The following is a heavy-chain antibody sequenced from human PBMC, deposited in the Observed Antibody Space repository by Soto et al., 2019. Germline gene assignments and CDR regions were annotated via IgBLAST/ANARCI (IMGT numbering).Heavy chain of an antibody. V-gene: IGHV1-3*05. CDR3: ARDFSMVVVAPGY. Sequence: QVQLVQSGAEEKKPGASVKVSCKASGYTFTSYAMHWVRQAPGQRLEWMGWINAGIGDTQYSQDLQGGVTITGDTSANTAYRVLSSLGSEAPVVYYWARDFSMVVVAPGYWGQGTLVTVSS. CDR2: INAGIGDT. J-gene: IGHJ4*02. D-gene: IGHD3-22*01. CDR1: GYTFTSYA.